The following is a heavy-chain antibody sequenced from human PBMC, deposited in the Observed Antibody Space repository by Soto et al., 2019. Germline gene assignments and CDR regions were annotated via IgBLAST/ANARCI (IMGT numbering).Heavy chain of an antibody. D-gene: IGHD3-10*01. J-gene: IGHJ4*02. Sequence: EVQLLESGGGLVQPGGSLRLSCAASGFTFSSYAMTWVRQAPGKGLEWVSSISGSGNTTYYADSVKGRFTISRDSSKNTLYLQTNSLRPEDTAVYYWAKARGRTWYEDYWGQGTLVTVSS. CDR3: AKARGRTWYEDY. V-gene: IGHV3-23*01. CDR1: GFTFSSYA. CDR2: ISGSGNTT.